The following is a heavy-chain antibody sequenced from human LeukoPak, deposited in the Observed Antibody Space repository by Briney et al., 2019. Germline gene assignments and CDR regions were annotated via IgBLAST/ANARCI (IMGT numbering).Heavy chain of an antibody. CDR3: ARGANVWGSYRYDLHWYFDL. Sequence: SETLSLTCAVYGGSFSGYYWSWIRQPPGKGLEWIGEINHSASTNYNPSLKSRVTISVDTSKNQFSLKLSSVTAAETAVYYCARGANVWGSYRYDLHWYFDLWGRGTLVTVSS. CDR2: INHSAST. D-gene: IGHD3-16*02. CDR1: GGSFSGYY. V-gene: IGHV4-34*01. J-gene: IGHJ2*01.